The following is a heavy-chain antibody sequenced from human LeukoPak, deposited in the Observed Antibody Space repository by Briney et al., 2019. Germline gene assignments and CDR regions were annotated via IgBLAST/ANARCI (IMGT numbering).Heavy chain of an antibody. CDR3: ARLDTAMEPYFDY. D-gene: IGHD5-18*01. CDR2: ISYSGST. Sequence: SETLSLTCTVSGGSISSSYWSWIRQPPGKGLEWIGYISYSGSTNYNPSLKSRVTISADTSKNQFSLKLSSVTAADTAVYYCARLDTAMEPYFDYWGQGTLVTVSS. V-gene: IGHV4-59*01. CDR1: GGSISSSY. J-gene: IGHJ4*02.